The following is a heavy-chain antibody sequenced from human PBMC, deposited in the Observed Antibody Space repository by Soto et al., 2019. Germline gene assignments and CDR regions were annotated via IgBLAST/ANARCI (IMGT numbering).Heavy chain of an antibody. D-gene: IGHD3-3*01. J-gene: IGHJ6*02. CDR2: IYYSGST. CDR3: ARHSRFRGYNYSGMDV. CDR1: GGSMSSYY. V-gene: IGHV4-59*08. Sequence: SETLSLTCTVSGGSMSSYYWSWIRQPPGKGLEWIGYIYYSGSTNYNPSLKSRVTMSVDTSKNQFSLNLSPMTAADTAVYYCARHSRFRGYNYSGMDVWGQGTTVTVSS.